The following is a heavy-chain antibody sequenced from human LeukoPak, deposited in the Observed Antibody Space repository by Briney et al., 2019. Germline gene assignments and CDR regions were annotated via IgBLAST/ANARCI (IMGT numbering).Heavy chain of an antibody. CDR1: GGSISSYY. Sequence: SETLSLTCTVSGGSISSYYWGWVRQPPGKGLEWIGYIYYSGSTNYNPSLKSRVTISVDTSKNQFSLKLSSVTAADTAVYYCARDIVGATTYYYYGMDVWGQGTTVTVSS. D-gene: IGHD1-26*01. CDR3: ARDIVGATTYYYYGMDV. CDR2: IYYSGST. J-gene: IGHJ6*02. V-gene: IGHV4-59*01.